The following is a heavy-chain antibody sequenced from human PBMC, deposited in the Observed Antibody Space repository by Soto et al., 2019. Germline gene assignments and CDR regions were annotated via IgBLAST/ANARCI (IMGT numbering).Heavy chain of an antibody. Sequence: GGSLSLSCAASGFTFSDYFMSWIRQAPGKGLEWVSYISSSSSYTNYADSVKDRFTISRDNAKNSLYLQMNSLRAEDTAVYYCAKGGRQWLVTSDFNYWGQGALVTVSS. D-gene: IGHD6-19*01. CDR1: GFTFSDYF. CDR3: AKGGRQWLVTSDFNY. V-gene: IGHV3-11*06. CDR2: ISSSSSYT. J-gene: IGHJ4*02.